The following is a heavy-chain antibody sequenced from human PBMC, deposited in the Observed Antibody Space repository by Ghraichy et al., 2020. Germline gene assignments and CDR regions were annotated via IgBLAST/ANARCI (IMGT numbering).Heavy chain of an antibody. CDR1: GGSISSGDYY. CDR2: IYYSGST. D-gene: IGHD3-22*01. CDR3: AREGYYYDSSGYRRRDAFDI. Sequence: SETLSLTCTVSGGSISSGDYYWSWIRQPPGKGLEWIGYIYYSGSTYYNPSLKSRVTISVDTSKNQFSLKLSSVTAADTAVYYCAREGYYYDSSGYRRRDAFDIWGKGTMVTVSS. V-gene: IGHV4-30-4*01. J-gene: IGHJ3*02.